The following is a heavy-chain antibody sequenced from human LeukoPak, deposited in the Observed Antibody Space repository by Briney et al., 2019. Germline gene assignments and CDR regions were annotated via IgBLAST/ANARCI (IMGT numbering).Heavy chain of an antibody. D-gene: IGHD6-13*01. J-gene: IGHJ4*02. V-gene: IGHV3-23*01. Sequence: GGSLRLSCAVSGFTFSSYGMSWVRQAPGKGLEWVSGISGSGDNTYHADSVKGRFTISRDNSKNTLYLQMTSLRAEDAAVYYCAKDSGSHHVLLPNYFDYWGQGTLVTVSS. CDR2: ISGSGDNT. CDR3: AKDSGSHHVLLPNYFDY. CDR1: GFTFSSYG.